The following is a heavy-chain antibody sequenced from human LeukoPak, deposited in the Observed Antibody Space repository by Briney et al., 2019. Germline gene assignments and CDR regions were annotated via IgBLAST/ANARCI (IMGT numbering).Heavy chain of an antibody. Sequence: GGSLRLSCAASGFTFSSYWMGWVRQAPGKGLEWVANIMKDGSKKDYVDSVKGRFTISRDNAKNSLFLQMNSLGVEDTAMYYCATNYFWGQGTMVTVSS. V-gene: IGHV3-7*01. CDR1: GFTFSSYW. CDR3: ATNYF. D-gene: IGHD3-10*01. J-gene: IGHJ3*01. CDR2: IMKDGSKK.